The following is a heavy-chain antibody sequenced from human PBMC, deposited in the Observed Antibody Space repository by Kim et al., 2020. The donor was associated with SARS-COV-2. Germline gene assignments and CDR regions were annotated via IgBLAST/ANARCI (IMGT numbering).Heavy chain of an antibody. CDR3: ARTDFAAAGNY. D-gene: IGHD6-13*01. CDR2: IKPDGSET. Sequence: GGSLRLSCAASGFIFSSYWMTWVRQAPGKGLEWVANIKPDGSETYCVDSVKGRFTVYRDNAKNSLSLQMNSLRAEDTAVYYCARTDFAAAGNYWGQGTLVTVSS. V-gene: IGHV3-7*03. CDR1: GFIFSSYW. J-gene: IGHJ4*02.